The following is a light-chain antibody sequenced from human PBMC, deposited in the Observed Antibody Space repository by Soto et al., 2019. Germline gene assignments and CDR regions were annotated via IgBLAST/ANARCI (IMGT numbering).Light chain of an antibody. V-gene: IGKV3-20*01. CDR3: QHYGSSPRK. CDR1: QSVSSSY. CDR2: GAS. Sequence: EIVLTQSPGTLSLSPGERATLSCRASQSVSSSYLAGYQQKPGQAPRLLIYGASSRATGITDRFSGSGSGTDFTLTISRLEPEDFAVYYCQHYGSSPRKFGQGTKVEIK. J-gene: IGKJ1*01.